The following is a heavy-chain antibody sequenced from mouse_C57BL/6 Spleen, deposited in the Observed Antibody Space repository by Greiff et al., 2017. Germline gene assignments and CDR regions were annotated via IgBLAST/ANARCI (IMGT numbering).Heavy chain of an antibody. CDR2: IYPGSGST. CDR3: AREGYGNFDY. J-gene: IGHJ2*01. D-gene: IGHD2-1*01. Sequence: QVHVKQPGAELVKPGASVKMSCKASGYTFTSYWITWVKQRPGQGLEWIGDIYPGSGSTNYNEKFKSKATLTVDTSSSTAYMQLSSLTSEDSAVYYCAREGYGNFDYWGQGTTLTVSS. CDR1: GYTFTSYW. V-gene: IGHV1-55*01.